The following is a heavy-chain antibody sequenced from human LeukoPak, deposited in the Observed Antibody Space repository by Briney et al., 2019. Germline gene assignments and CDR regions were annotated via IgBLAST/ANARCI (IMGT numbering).Heavy chain of an antibody. D-gene: IGHD3/OR15-3a*01. J-gene: IGHJ6*03. CDR2: MNPNSGNT. Sequence: GASVKVSCKAFGYTFTSYDINWVRQATGQGLEWMGWMNPNSGNTGYAQKFQGRVTMTKNTSITTAYMDLSSLRSEDTAVYYCARALSWTTESYYYMDVWGKGTTVTVSS. CDR1: GYTFTSYD. V-gene: IGHV1-8*01. CDR3: ARALSWTTESYYYMDV.